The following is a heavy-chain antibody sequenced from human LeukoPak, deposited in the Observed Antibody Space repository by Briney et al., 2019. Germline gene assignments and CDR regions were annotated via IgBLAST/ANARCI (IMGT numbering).Heavy chain of an antibody. CDR1: GFTFSSYG. CDR2: IRYDGSNK. D-gene: IGHD2-21*01. CDR3: ARGVCGGDCYYYYYYYYMDV. J-gene: IGHJ6*03. Sequence: GGSLRLSCAASGFTFSSYGMHWVRQAPGKGLEWVAFIRYDGSNKHYADSVKGRFTISRDNSKNTLYLQMNSLRAEDTAVYYCARGVCGGDCYYYYYYYYMDVWGKGTTVTVSS. V-gene: IGHV3-30*02.